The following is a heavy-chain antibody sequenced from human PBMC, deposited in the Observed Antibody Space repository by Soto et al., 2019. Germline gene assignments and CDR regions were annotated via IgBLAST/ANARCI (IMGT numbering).Heavy chain of an antibody. CDR1: GYTFTSYD. Sequence: ALVKVSCKASGYTFTSYDINWVRQATGQGLEWMGWMNPNSGNTGYAQKFQGRVTMTRNTSISTAYMDLSSLRSEDTAVYYCARERSAAGTGWFDPWGQGTLVTVSS. CDR2: MNPNSGNT. D-gene: IGHD6-13*01. CDR3: ARERSAAGTGWFDP. J-gene: IGHJ5*02. V-gene: IGHV1-8*01.